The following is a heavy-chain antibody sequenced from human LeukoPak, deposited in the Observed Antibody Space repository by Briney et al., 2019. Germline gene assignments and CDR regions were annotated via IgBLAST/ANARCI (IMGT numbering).Heavy chain of an antibody. CDR3: AKEGGTLEWLLFYDY. V-gene: IGHV3-30-3*01. Sequence: GGSLRLSCAASGFTFSSYAMPWVRQAPGKGLEWVAVISYDGSNKYYADSVKGRFTISRDNSKNTLYLQMNSLRAEDTAVYYCAKEGGTLEWLLFYDYWGQGTLVTVSS. CDR2: ISYDGSNK. CDR1: GFTFSSYA. D-gene: IGHD3-3*01. J-gene: IGHJ4*02.